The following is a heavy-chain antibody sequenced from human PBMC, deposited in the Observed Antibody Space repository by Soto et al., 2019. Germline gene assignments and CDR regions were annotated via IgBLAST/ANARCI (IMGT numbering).Heavy chain of an antibody. V-gene: IGHV4-59*01. CDR1: GGSISSYY. CDR3: ARAGLTAHDAFDI. D-gene: IGHD3-16*01. J-gene: IGHJ3*02. CDR2: IYYSGST. Sequence: PSETLSLTCTVSGGSISSYYWSWIRQPPGKGLEWIGYIYYSGSTNYNPSLKSRVTISVDTSKNQFSLKLSSVTAADTAVYYCARAGLTAHDAFDIWGQGTMVTVSS.